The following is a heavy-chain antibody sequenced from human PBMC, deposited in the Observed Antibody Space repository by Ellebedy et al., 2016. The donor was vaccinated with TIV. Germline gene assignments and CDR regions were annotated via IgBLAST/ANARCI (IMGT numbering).Heavy chain of an antibody. CDR2: ISYDGTNK. CDR3: ARDERGYSFGEFDY. D-gene: IGHD5-18*01. J-gene: IGHJ4*02. V-gene: IGHV3-30-3*01. CDR1: GFTFSNAW. Sequence: GESLKISCAASGFTFSNAWMSWVRQAPGKGLEWVAVISYDGTNKYYADSVKGRFTISRDNSKNTLYLQMNSLRDEDTAVYYCARDERGYSFGEFDYWGQGTLVTVSS.